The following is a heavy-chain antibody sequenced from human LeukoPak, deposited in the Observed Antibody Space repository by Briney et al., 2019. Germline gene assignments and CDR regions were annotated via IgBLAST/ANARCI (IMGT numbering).Heavy chain of an antibody. D-gene: IGHD4-23*01. CDR1: GYTLTELS. CDR2: FDPEDGET. Sequence: GASVKVSCKVSGYTLTELSMHWVRQAPGKGLEGMGGFDPEDGETIYAQKFQGRVTMTEDTSTDTAYMELSSLRSEDTAVYYCATVDPLGGNLHYWGQGTLVTVSS. J-gene: IGHJ4*02. V-gene: IGHV1-24*01. CDR3: ATVDPLGGNLHY.